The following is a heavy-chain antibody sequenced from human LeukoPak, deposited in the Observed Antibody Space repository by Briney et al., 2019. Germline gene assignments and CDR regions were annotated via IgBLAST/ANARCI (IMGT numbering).Heavy chain of an antibody. CDR1: EFTVSSSY. CDR2: IHSGGST. J-gene: IGHJ1*01. Sequence: GGSLRLSCAASEFTVSSSYMSWVRQAPGKGLEWVSVIHSGGSTYYADSVKGRFTISRDNSKNTLYLQMNSLRAEDTAVYYCARGLAAAYFQHWGQGTLVTVSS. D-gene: IGHD6-13*01. V-gene: IGHV3-66*01. CDR3: ARGLAAAYFQH.